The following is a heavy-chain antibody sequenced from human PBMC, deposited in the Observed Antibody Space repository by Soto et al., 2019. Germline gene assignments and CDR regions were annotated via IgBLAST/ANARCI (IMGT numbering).Heavy chain of an antibody. CDR3: ARGPEYPGAAARTNFDY. CDR2: INPSGGST. V-gene: IGHV1-46*01. J-gene: IGHJ4*02. CDR1: GYTFTSYG. Sequence: EASVKVSCKASGYTFTSYGISWVRQAPGQGLEWMGWINPSGGSTSYAQKFQGKVTMTRDTSTSTVYMELSSLRSEDTAVYYCARGPEYPGAAARTNFDYWGQGTLVTVSS. D-gene: IGHD6-13*01.